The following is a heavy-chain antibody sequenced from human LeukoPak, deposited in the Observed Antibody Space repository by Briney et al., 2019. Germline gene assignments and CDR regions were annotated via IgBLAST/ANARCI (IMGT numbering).Heavy chain of an antibody. J-gene: IGHJ6*02. CDR1: GGTFSSYA. CDR2: INTYNGDT. CDR3: ARVDTSGLYNMDV. D-gene: IGHD3-22*01. Sequence: GASVKVSCKASGGTFSSYAISWVRQAPGQGLEWMGWINTYNGDTNYIQKFQGRVTVTTDTSTTTAYMELRSLRSDDTAVYYCARVDTSGLYNMDVWGQGTTVTVSS. V-gene: IGHV1-18*01.